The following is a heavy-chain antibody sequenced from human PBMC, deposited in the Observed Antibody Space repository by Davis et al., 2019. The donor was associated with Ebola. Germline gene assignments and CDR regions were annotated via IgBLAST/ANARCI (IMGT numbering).Heavy chain of an antibody. CDR2: ISSRNSYI. V-gene: IGHV3-21*01. J-gene: IGHJ5*02. CDR3: ARLTGSYPGWFDP. D-gene: IGHD1-26*01. CDR1: GFTFSSYW. Sequence: PGGSLRLSCAASGFTFSSYWMSWVRQAPGKGLEWVSSISSRNSYIHYADSVKGRFTISRDNAKNSLYLQMNSLGAEDTAVYYCARLTGSYPGWFDPWGQGTLVTVSS.